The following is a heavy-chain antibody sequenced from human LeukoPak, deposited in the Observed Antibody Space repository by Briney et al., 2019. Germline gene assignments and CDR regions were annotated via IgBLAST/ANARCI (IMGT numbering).Heavy chain of an antibody. CDR3: ARPAPLYSRGWYYDY. CDR1: GYTFTSYG. Sequence: ASVKVSCKASGYTFTSYGISWVRQAPGQGLEWMGWISAYNGNTNYAQKLQGRVTMTTGTSTSTAYMELRSLRSDDTAVYYCARPAPLYSRGWYYDYWGQGTLVTVSS. D-gene: IGHD6-19*01. CDR2: ISAYNGNT. J-gene: IGHJ4*02. V-gene: IGHV1-18*01.